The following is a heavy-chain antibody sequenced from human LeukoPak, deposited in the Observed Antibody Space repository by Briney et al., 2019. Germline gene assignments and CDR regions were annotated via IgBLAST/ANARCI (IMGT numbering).Heavy chain of an antibody. J-gene: IGHJ6*02. V-gene: IGHV4-59*08. CDR2: IYYSGST. CDR3: ARVPGDYGMDV. CDR1: XGXXXXXX. Sequence: PSETLSLTCTVSXGXXXXXXXXXIXXXXXKXXXXIGYIYYSGSTNYNPSLKSRVTISVDTSKNQFSLKLSSVTAADTAVYYCARVPGDYGMDVWGQGTTVTVSS.